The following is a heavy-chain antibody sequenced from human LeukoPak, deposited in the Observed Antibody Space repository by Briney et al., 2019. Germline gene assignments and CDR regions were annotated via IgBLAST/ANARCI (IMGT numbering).Heavy chain of an antibody. D-gene: IGHD5-12*01. Sequence: QSGGSLRLSCAVSGSTFSSYWFSWVRQAPGRGLECVANINQDGSEKYYVDSVKGRFTIYIDNAKNSLYLEMISLRAEDTALYYCARPVDHDADYWSQGTLVTVSS. CDR3: ARPVDHDADY. CDR1: GSTFSSYW. CDR2: INQDGSEK. J-gene: IGHJ4*02. V-gene: IGHV3-7*05.